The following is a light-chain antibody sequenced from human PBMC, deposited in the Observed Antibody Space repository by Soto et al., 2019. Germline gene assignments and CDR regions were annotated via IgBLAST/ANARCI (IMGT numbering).Light chain of an antibody. Sequence: EIVMTQSPATLSVSPGERATLSCRASQSVNSNLAWYQQKPGQAPRLLIYGASTRATGIPARFSGSGSGTEFTLTISSLQSEDFAVYYCQQYNNWPPLTFGQGTGLEIK. CDR1: QSVNSN. J-gene: IGKJ5*01. CDR2: GAS. CDR3: QQYNNWPPLT. V-gene: IGKV3-15*01.